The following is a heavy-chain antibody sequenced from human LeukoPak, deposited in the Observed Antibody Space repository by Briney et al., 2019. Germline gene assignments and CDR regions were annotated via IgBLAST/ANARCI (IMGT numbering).Heavy chain of an antibody. V-gene: IGHV3-23*01. Sequence: GGSLRLSCAASGFTFNNYGMSWVRQAPGKGLEWVSGISGSGGSTYYADSVKGRFTISRDNSKNTLYLQMNSLRAEDTAVYYCARARYSSSWHDAFDTWGQGTMVTVSS. CDR1: GFTFNNYG. J-gene: IGHJ3*02. CDR2: ISGSGGST. D-gene: IGHD6-13*01. CDR3: ARARYSSSWHDAFDT.